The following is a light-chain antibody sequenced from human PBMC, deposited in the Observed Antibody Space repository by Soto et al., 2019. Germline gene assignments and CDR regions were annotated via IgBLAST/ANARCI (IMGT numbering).Light chain of an antibody. J-gene: IGKJ5*01. CDR3: QQYYSYPIT. CDR1: QGISSY. CDR2: AAS. V-gene: IGKV1-8*01. Sequence: AIRMTQSPSSLSASTGDRVTITCRASQGISSYLAWYQQKPGKAPKLLISAASTLQSGVPSRFSGSGSGTYFTLTISCLQSEDFATYCCQQYYSYPITFGQGTRLEIK.